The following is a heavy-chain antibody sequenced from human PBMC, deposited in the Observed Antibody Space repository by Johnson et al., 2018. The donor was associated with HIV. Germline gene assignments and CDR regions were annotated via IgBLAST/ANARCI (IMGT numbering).Heavy chain of an antibody. CDR1: GFTFNTYV. CDR2: ISYDGSNK. J-gene: IGHJ3*02. V-gene: IGHV3-30-3*01. Sequence: VQVVESGGGVVQPGRSLRLSCAATGFTFNTYVMHWVRQAPGKGLEWVAIISYDGSNKYYADSVKGRFTISRDNAKRSLYLQMNSLRAEDTAVYYCARRSWDSDAFDIWGQGTMVTVSS. D-gene: IGHD1-26*01. CDR3: ARRSWDSDAFDI.